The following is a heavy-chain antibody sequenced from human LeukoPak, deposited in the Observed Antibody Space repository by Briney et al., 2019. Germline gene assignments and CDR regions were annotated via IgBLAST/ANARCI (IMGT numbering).Heavy chain of an antibody. CDR2: ISSSGSTI. CDR3: ARDLGIVGVGSRGY. V-gene: IGHV3-48*03. Sequence: GGSLRLSCAASGFTFSSYEMNWVRQAPGKGLEWVSYISSSGSTIYYADSVKGRFTISRDNAKNSLYLQMNSLRAEDTAVYYCARDLGIVGVGSRGYWGQGTLVTVSS. CDR1: GFTFSSYE. J-gene: IGHJ4*02. D-gene: IGHD1-26*01.